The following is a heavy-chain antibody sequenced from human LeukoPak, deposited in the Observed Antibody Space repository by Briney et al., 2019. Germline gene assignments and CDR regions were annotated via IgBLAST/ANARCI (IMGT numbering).Heavy chain of an antibody. CDR3: ARDRPRVGLDY. CDR2: ISISGSTI. CDR1: GFTFSSYE. Sequence: GGSLRLSCAASGFTFSSYEMNWVCQAPGKGLEWVSYISISGSTIHYADSEKGRFTISRNNAKNALYLQMNSLRAEDMAVYYCARDRPRVGLDYWGQGTLVTVSS. D-gene: IGHD2-2*01. V-gene: IGHV3-48*03. J-gene: IGHJ4*02.